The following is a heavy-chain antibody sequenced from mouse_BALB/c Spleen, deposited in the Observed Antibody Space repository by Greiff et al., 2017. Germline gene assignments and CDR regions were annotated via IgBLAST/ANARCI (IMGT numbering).Heavy chain of an antibody. J-gene: IGHJ2*01. CDR2: ISNGGGST. V-gene: IGHV5-12-2*01. Sequence: EVQLVESGGGLVQPGGSLKLSCAASGFTFSSYTMSWVRQTPEKRLEWVAYISNGGGSTYYPDTVKGRFTISRDNAKNTLYLQMSSLKSEDTAMYYCARHRRVITTVPYFDYWGQGTTLTVSS. CDR1: GFTFSSYT. CDR3: ARHRRVITTVPYFDY. D-gene: IGHD1-1*01.